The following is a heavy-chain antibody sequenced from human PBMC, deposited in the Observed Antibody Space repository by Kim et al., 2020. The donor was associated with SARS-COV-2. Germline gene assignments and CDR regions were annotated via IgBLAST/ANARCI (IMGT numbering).Heavy chain of an antibody. V-gene: IGHV4-39*01. J-gene: IGHJ5*02. D-gene: IGHD2-15*01. CDR3: ARRLLASIGWFDP. Sequence: HHPPTLKSRVTISVDTSKNQFSLKRSSVTAADTAVYYCARRLLASIGWFDPWGQGTLVTVSS.